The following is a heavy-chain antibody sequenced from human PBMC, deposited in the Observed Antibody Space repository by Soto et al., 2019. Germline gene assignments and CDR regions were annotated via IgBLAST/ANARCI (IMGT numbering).Heavy chain of an antibody. Sequence: QMQLVQSGPEVKKPGTSVKVSCKASGLTFTSSAVQWVRQARGQRLEWIGWIVVGSGNTNYAQKFQERVTITRDMSTSTAYMELSSLRSEDTAVYYCAAIVGATESYFDYWGQGTLVTVSS. CDR2: IVVGSGNT. CDR1: GLTFTSSA. CDR3: AAIVGATESYFDY. D-gene: IGHD1-26*01. J-gene: IGHJ4*02. V-gene: IGHV1-58*01.